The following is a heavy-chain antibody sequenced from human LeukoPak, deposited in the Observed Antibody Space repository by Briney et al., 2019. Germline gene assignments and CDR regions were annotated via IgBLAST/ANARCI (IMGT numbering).Heavy chain of an antibody. CDR3: ARRSNSWYRHFDY. D-gene: IGHD6-13*01. J-gene: IGHJ4*02. Sequence: SETLSLTCAVYGGSFSGYYWSWIRQPPGKGLEWIGEINHSGTTNYSPSLKSRVTISVDTSKNQFSLKLTSVTAADTAVYYCARRSNSWYRHFDYWGQGALVTVSS. CDR1: GGSFSGYY. CDR2: INHSGTT. V-gene: IGHV4-34*01.